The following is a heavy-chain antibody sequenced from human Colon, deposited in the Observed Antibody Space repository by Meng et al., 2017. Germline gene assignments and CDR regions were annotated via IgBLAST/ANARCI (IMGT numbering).Heavy chain of an antibody. CDR1: GGSFSGYY. Sequence: QVQLQQWGAGLLKPSETLSLTCAVYGGSFSGYYWSWIRQPPGRGLEWIGEINHSGSTNYNPSLKSRFTISVDTSKNQFSLKLKSVTAADTAVYYCARDHMGSLDYWGQGILVTVSS. CDR3: ARDHMGSLDY. J-gene: IGHJ4*02. V-gene: IGHV4-34*01. CDR2: INHSGST. D-gene: IGHD1-26*01.